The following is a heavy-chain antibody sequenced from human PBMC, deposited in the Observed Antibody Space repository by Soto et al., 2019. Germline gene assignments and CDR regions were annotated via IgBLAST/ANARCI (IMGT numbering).Heavy chain of an antibody. V-gene: IGHV3-48*01. D-gene: IGHD5-12*01. CDR1: GLIFSSYS. Sequence: EVHLAESGGGLVQPGGSLRLSCAASGLIFSSYSMNWVRQAPGKGLEWVSYIDSSSCDIHYADSVRGRFTISRDNAKKSLFLQMDSLRVEDTAVYYCARDRPVDVLPTIPTYYYYMDVWGKGTTVTVSS. J-gene: IGHJ6*03. CDR3: ARDRPVDVLPTIPTYYYYMDV. CDR2: IDSSSCDI.